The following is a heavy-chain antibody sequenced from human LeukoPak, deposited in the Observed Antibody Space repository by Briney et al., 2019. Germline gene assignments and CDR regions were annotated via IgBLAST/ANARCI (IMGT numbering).Heavy chain of an antibody. CDR1: GYSISSGYY. CDR3: ARDTATTVVTPGGVFDY. CDR2: IYHSGRT. Sequence: SETLSLTCTVSGYSISSGYYWGWIRPPPGKGLEWIGSIYHSGRTYYNPSLKSRVTISVDTSKNQFSLKLSSVTAADTAVYCCARDTATTVVTPGGVFDYWGQGTLLTVSS. V-gene: IGHV4-38-2*02. J-gene: IGHJ4*02. D-gene: IGHD4-23*01.